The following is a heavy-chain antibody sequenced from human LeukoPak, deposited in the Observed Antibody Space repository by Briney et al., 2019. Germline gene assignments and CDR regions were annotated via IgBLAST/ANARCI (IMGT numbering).Heavy chain of an antibody. CDR1: GFTFSNAW. CDR2: IRSKADGGTT. V-gene: IGHV3-15*07. D-gene: IGHD5-12*01. CDR3: TTDQFLRSTTYYGMDV. J-gene: IGHJ6*02. Sequence: GGSLRLSCAASGFTFSNAWMNWVRQAPGKGLEWVGHIRSKADGGTTDYAAPVKGRFTISRDDSKNTLYLQMNSLKTEDTALYYCTTDQFLRSTTYYGMDVWGQGTTVTVSS.